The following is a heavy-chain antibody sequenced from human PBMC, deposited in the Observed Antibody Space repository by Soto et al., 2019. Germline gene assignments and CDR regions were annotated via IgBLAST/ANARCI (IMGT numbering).Heavy chain of an antibody. J-gene: IGHJ4*02. CDR2: ITGNGGST. Sequence: EVQLVESGGGLVQPGGSVRLSCVASGFTFSIYVMHWVRQAPGKGLEYVSAITGNGGSTYYANSVKGRFTISRDNSKNTLYLQMGSLRADDMAVYYCARGRKDDYGDPGDFDYWGQGPLVTVSS. V-gene: IGHV3-64*01. CDR1: GFTFSIYV. D-gene: IGHD4-17*01. CDR3: ARGRKDDYGDPGDFDY.